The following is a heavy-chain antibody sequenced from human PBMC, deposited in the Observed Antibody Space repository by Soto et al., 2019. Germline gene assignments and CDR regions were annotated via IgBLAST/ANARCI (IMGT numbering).Heavy chain of an antibody. CDR3: ARDFISAGGDVAYFDY. CDR2: IYSGGST. V-gene: IGHV3-66*01. J-gene: IGHJ4*02. CDR1: GFTVSGNY. D-gene: IGHD3-16*01. Sequence: PGGSLRLSCAASGFTVSGNYMSWVRQAPGKGLEWVSVIYSGGSTYYADSMKVRFTISRDNSKNTLYLQMNSLRSEDTAVYYCARDFISAGGDVAYFDYWGQGT.